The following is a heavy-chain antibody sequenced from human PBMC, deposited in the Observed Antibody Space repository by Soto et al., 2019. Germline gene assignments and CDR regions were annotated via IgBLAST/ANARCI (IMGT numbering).Heavy chain of an antibody. J-gene: IGHJ5*02. D-gene: IGHD3-22*01. V-gene: IGHV3-49*03. Sequence: GSLRLSCTASGFTFGDYAMSWFRQAPGKGLEWVGFIRSKAYGGTTEYAASVKGRFTISRDDSKSIAYLQMNSLKIEDTAVYYCTRTYYYDSSGYYPPWFDPWGQGTLVTVSS. CDR3: TRTYYYDSSGYYPPWFDP. CDR2: IRSKAYGGTT. CDR1: GFTFGDYA.